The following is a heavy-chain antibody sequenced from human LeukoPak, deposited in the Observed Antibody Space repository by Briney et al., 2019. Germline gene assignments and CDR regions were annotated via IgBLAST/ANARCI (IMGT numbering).Heavy chain of an antibody. J-gene: IGHJ4*02. CDR2: VFYSGTT. V-gene: IGHV4-59*08. CDR3: ARSPIYSSSPFDY. CDR1: GGSISGYY. Sequence: SETLSLTCTVSGGSISGYYWSWIRQPSGKGLEWIGYVFYSGTTNHNPSLTSRVTISVDTSKKQFSLKVNSVTAADTAVYYCARSPIYSSSPFDYWGRGTLVTVSS. D-gene: IGHD6-13*01.